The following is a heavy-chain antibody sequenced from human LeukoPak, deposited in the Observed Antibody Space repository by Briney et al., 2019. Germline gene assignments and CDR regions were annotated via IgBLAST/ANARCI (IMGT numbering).Heavy chain of an antibody. CDR1: GFTLSSQG. Sequence: GGSLRLSCAASGFTLSSQGIHWVRQAPGKGLEWVAVISYDGRNKNYGDSVKGRFTVSRDNSKNTMYLQMNSLRADDTAVYYCTKGYSGYDYAFDIWGQGTMVTVSS. CDR3: TKGYSGYDYAFDI. J-gene: IGHJ3*02. V-gene: IGHV3-30*18. D-gene: IGHD5-12*01. CDR2: ISYDGRNK.